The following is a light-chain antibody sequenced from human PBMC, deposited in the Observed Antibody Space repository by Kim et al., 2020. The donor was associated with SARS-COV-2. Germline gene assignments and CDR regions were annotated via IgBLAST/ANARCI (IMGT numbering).Light chain of an antibody. Sequence: GHSITSTCTGTSSDVGGYNYGSWYQQHPGRATKLMIYDVSNRPSGVSNRFSGSKSGNTASLTISGLQAEDEADYYCSSYTSSSTLVFGGGTQLTVL. CDR3: SSYTSSSTLV. V-gene: IGLV2-14*03. CDR1: SSDVGGYNY. CDR2: DVS. J-gene: IGLJ2*01.